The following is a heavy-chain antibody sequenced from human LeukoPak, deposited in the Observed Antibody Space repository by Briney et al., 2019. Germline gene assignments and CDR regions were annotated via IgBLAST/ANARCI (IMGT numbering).Heavy chain of an antibody. V-gene: IGHV3-33*01. J-gene: IGHJ6*02. CDR3: ARDGGRDGYNFYYHGLDV. D-gene: IGHD5-24*01. CDR1: GFTFSTYG. Sequence: GRSLILSCAASGFTFSTYGMHWVRQAPGKGLEWVAIIWYDGSDKYYSDSVKGRFTISRDNSKNALYLQMNSLRAGDTADYYCARDGGRDGYNFYYHGLDVWGQGTTVTVSS. CDR2: IWYDGSDK.